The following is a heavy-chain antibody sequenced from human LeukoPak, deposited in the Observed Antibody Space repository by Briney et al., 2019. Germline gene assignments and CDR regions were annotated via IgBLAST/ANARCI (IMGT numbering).Heavy chain of an antibody. J-gene: IGHJ6*03. CDR2: IYPGDSDA. D-gene: IGHD3-10*01. CDR1: GYSFTSYW. V-gene: IGHV5-51*01. CDR3: ARQSLSYYYGSGSHIYYYYYYMDV. Sequence: GASLKISCKGSGYSFTSYWIGWVRQMPGKGLEWMGIIYPGDSDARYSPSFQGQVTISADKSISTAYLQWSSLKASDTAMYYCARQSLSYYYGSGSHIYYYYYYMDVWGKGTTVTVSS.